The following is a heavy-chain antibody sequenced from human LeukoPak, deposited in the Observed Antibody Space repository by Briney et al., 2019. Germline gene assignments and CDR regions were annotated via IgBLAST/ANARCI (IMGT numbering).Heavy chain of an antibody. V-gene: IGHV4-59*08. D-gene: IGHD5-12*01. CDR2: IYYSGTT. CDR3: ARHGFSGYDTPSLDY. J-gene: IGHJ4*02. Sequence: PSETLSLTCIVSGGSISRYYWSWIRQPPGKGLEWIGYIYYSGTTNYNPSLKSRVTISVDTSKNQFSLKLSSVTAADTAVYYCARHGFSGYDTPSLDYWGQGMLATVSS. CDR1: GGSISRYY.